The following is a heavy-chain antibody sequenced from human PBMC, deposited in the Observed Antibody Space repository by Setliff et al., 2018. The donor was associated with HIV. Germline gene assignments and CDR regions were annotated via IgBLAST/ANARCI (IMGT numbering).Heavy chain of an antibody. CDR3: ARLDITIFGVAGRGGGSYWTFDY. V-gene: IGHV5-51*01. CDR2: IYPGDSDT. Sequence: GESLKISCKGSGYSFTSYWIAWVRQMPGKGLEWMGIIYPGDSDTRYSPSFQGQVTISADKSVNTAYLQWSSLKASDTAMYYCARLDITIFGVAGRGGGSYWTFDYWGQGTLVTVSS. CDR1: GYSFTSYW. D-gene: IGHD3-3*01. J-gene: IGHJ4*02.